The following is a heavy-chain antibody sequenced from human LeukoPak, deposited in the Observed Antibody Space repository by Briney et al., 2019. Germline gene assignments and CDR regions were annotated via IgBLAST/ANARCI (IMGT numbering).Heavy chain of an antibody. CDR3: ARGHDYGDYVPDNDAFDI. CDR1: GYTFTSYA. CDR2: INAGNGNT. J-gene: IGHJ3*02. D-gene: IGHD4-17*01. Sequence: ASVKVSCKASGYTFTSYAMHWVRQAPGQRLEWMRWINAGNGNTKYSQKFQGRVTITRDTSASTAYMELSSLRSEDTAVYYCARGHDYGDYVPDNDAFDIWGQGTMVTVSS. V-gene: IGHV1-3*01.